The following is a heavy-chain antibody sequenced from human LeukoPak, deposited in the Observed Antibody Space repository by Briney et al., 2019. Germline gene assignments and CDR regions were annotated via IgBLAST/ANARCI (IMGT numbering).Heavy chain of an antibody. CDR3: ASYRDPYGVYEDY. D-gene: IGHD4-17*01. CDR1: GFTFSSYG. CDR2: ISYDGSNK. J-gene: IGHJ4*02. Sequence: GGSLRLSCAASGFTFSSYGMHWVRQAPGKGLEWVAVISYDGSNKYYADSVKGRFTISRDNSKNTLYLQMNSLRAEDTAVYYCASYRDPYGVYEDYWGQGTLVTVSS. V-gene: IGHV3-30*03.